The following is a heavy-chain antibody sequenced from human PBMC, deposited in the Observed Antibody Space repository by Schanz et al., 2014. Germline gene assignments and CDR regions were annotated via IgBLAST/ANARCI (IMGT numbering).Heavy chain of an antibody. V-gene: IGHV1-69*02. D-gene: IGHD2-2*02. CDR2: IIPILGIA. Sequence: QVQLVQSGAEVKKPGASVKVSCKASGYTFVSYSMHWVRQAPGQGLEWMGRIIPILGIANYAQNFQGRVTITADKSTSTAYMELTSLRSEDTAVYYCAGTYCSSTSCYTGYYYMDVWGKGTTVTVAS. CDR3: AGTYCSSTSCYTGYYYMDV. CDR1: GYTFVSYS. J-gene: IGHJ6*03.